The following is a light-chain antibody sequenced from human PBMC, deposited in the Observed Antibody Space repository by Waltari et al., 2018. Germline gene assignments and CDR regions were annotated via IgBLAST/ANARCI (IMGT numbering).Light chain of an antibody. CDR1: SSNIGNNY. CDR2: KNN. V-gene: IGLV1-47*01. J-gene: IGLJ2*01. Sequence: QSVLTQPPSASGTPGQRVTISCSGSSSNIGNNYVYWYRQPPGTAPKLLIYKNNQRPSGVPDRCSGSKSGTSASLAISGLRSEDEADYYCAAWDDSLSGVVFGGGTKLTVL. CDR3: AAWDDSLSGVV.